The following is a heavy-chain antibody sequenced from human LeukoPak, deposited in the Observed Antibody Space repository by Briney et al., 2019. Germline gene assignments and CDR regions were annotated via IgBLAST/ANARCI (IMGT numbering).Heavy chain of an antibody. Sequence: GGSLRLSCAASGFTFSSYAMHWVRQAPGKGLEWVAVISYDGSNKYYADSVKGRFTISRDNSKNTLYLQMNSLKTEDTAVYYYTRVERDGENRFDPWGQGTLVTVSS. D-gene: IGHD3-10*01. J-gene: IGHJ5*02. V-gene: IGHV3-30-3*01. CDR3: TRVERDGENRFDP. CDR1: GFTFSSYA. CDR2: ISYDGSNK.